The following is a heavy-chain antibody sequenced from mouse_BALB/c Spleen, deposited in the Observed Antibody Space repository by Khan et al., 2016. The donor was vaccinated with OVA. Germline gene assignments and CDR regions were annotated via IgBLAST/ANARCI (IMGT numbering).Heavy chain of an antibody. CDR3: ARRGLRWDFDY. V-gene: IGHV1-7*01. D-gene: IGHD1-1*01. J-gene: IGHJ2*01. CDR1: GYTFINYW. Sequence: VELVESGAELAKPGASVKMSCKASGYTFINYWILWVKQRPGQGLEWIGYINPSTGYTEFSQNFKDKATLTADKSSSTAYMQLSSLTSEDSAVYYCARRGLRWDFDYWGQGTTLTGSS. CDR2: INPSTGYT.